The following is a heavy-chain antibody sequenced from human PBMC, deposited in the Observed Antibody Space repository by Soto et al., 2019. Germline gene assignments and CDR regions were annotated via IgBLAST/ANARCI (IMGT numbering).Heavy chain of an antibody. CDR3: ARGLGLYYFDY. D-gene: IGHD1-26*01. V-gene: IGHV1-18*01. Sequence: ASVKVSCKASGYTFTSYGISWVRQAPGQRLEWMGWISAYNGNTKYAQKFQGRVTITRDTSASTAYMELSSLRSEDTAVYYCARGLGLYYFDYWGQGTLVTVSS. CDR2: ISAYNGNT. CDR1: GYTFTSYG. J-gene: IGHJ4*02.